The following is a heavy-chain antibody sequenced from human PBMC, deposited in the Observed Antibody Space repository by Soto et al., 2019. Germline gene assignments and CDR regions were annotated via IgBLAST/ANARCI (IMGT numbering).Heavy chain of an antibody. D-gene: IGHD4-17*01. CDR1: GFTFSSYS. Sequence: VQLVESGGGLVKPGGSLRLSCAASGFTFSSYSMNWVRQAPGKGLEWVSSISSSSSYIYYADSVKGRFTISRDNAKNSLYLQMNSLRAEDTAVYYCARGHAPLMTTVTPFDYWGQGTLVTVSS. CDR2: ISSSSSYI. V-gene: IGHV3-21*01. J-gene: IGHJ4*02. CDR3: ARGHAPLMTTVTPFDY.